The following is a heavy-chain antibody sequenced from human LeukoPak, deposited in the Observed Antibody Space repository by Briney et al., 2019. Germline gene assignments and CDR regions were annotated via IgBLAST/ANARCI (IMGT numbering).Heavy chain of an antibody. CDR2: ISSSSTI. J-gene: IGHJ4*02. V-gene: IGHV3-69-1*01. CDR3: ARDQGYSGYDSRYYGDYVEFDY. D-gene: IGHD5-12*01. CDR1: GGSISSGGYY. Sequence: PSETLSLTCTVSGGSISSGGYYWSWVRQAPGKGLEWVSYISSSSTIYYADSVKGRFTISRDNAKNSLYLQMNSLRAEDTAVYYCARDQGYSGYDSRYYGDYVEFDYWGQGTLVTVSS.